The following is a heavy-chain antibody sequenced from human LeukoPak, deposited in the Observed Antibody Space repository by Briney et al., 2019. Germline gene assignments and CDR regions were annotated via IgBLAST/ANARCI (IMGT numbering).Heavy chain of an antibody. CDR3: TRAPPGMTMMTDY. D-gene: IGHD3-22*01. J-gene: IGHJ4*02. CDR2: DSTNDGNT. CDR1: GYTFTNYH. Sequence: ASVKASCKASGYTFTNYHIAWVRQAPGQGLEWMGWDSTNDGNTVYAQRLQGRVTMTTDTSTSVAYMELRSLTSDDTAVYYCTRAPPGMTMMTDYWGQGTLVTVSS. V-gene: IGHV1-18*01.